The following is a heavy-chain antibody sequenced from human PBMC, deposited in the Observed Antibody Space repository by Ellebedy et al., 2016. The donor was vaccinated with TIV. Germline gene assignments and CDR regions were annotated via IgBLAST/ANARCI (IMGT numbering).Heavy chain of an antibody. CDR1: GFTFSDYY. CDR2: IIHSGST. D-gene: IGHD3-22*01. J-gene: IGHJ4*02. V-gene: IGHV4-34*12. CDR3: ARSPGFYYDSSGYFGGH. Sequence: MPGGSLRLSCAASGFTFSDYYMNWVRKPPGKGLEWIGEIIHSGSTTYNPSLTRRLTISVDKSKNQFSLNLTSVTAADTAVYYCARSPGFYYDSSGYFGGHWGQGTLVTVSS.